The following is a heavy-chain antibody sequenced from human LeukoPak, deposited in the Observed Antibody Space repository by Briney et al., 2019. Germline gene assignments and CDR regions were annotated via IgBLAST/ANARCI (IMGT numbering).Heavy chain of an antibody. V-gene: IGHV3-30*18. CDR2: ISYDETHK. Sequence: GGSLRLSCAASGFTFSTYGIHWVRQAPGKGLEWVAVISYDETHKYYADSVKGRFTISRDNSKNTVYLQMNSLRAEDTAVYYCAKDGSSGYYPYAFDIWGQGTKVTVSS. CDR1: GFTFSTYG. D-gene: IGHD3-22*01. CDR3: AKDGSSGYYPYAFDI. J-gene: IGHJ3*02.